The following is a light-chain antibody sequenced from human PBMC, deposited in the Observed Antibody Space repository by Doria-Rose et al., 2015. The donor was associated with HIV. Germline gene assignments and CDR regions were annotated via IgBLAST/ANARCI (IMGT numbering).Light chain of an antibody. CDR1: QRAKGSY. V-gene: IGKV3-20*01. Sequence: EIVLTQSPGTLSLSPGEGATLSCRASQRAKGSYLAWYHQKPGQAPRLLIYDASTRATGIPDRFSGSGSGTDFTLTISRLEPEDVAVYCCQQYGTSRGTFGQGTRLEIK. CDR2: DAS. J-gene: IGKJ5*01. CDR3: QQYGTSRGT.